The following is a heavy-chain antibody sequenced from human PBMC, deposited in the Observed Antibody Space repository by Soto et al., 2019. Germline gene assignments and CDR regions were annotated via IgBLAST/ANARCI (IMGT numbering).Heavy chain of an antibody. CDR2: IKRNSDGGRT. V-gene: IGHV3-15*07. CDR1: GFTFYNSW. CDR3: NTGSVEGV. Sequence: EVQLVESGGGLVKPGGSLRLSCAASGFTFYNSWMNWVRQAPGKGLEWVGRIKRNSDGGRTDYAAPVKGRFTISRDDSENMLYLQMNSLKTEDPAVYYCNTGSVEGVWGQGTTVSVSS. J-gene: IGHJ6*02. D-gene: IGHD2-15*01.